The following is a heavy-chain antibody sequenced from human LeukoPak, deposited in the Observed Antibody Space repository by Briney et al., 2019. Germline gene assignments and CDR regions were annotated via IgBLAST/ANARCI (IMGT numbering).Heavy chain of an antibody. V-gene: IGHV3-13*01. CDR1: GFTVSLNF. CDR3: ARAGSGNRWANYGMDA. Sequence: GGSLRLSCAASGFTVSLNFMNWVRQVTGRGLEWVSAIGTVADTYYPDSVKGRFTISRENAKNSLYLQMNSLRVGDTAVYYCARAGSGNRWANYGMDAWGQGTTVIVSS. CDR2: IGTVADT. D-gene: IGHD1-1*01. J-gene: IGHJ6*02.